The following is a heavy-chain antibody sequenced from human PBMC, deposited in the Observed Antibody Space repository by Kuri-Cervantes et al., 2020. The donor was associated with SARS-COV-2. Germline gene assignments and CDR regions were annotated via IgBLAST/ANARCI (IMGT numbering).Heavy chain of an antibody. D-gene: IGHD3-10*01. CDR3: ARGYPPMVRGVIIKGIGY. Sequence: GESLKISCAASGFTFSSYSMNWVRQAPGKGLEWASSISSSSTIYYADSVKGRFTISRDNAKNPLYLQMNSLRAEDTAVYCCARGYPPMVRGVIIKGIGYWGQGTLVTVSS. V-gene: IGHV3-69-1*01. CDR2: ISSSSTI. CDR1: GFTFSSYS. J-gene: IGHJ4*02.